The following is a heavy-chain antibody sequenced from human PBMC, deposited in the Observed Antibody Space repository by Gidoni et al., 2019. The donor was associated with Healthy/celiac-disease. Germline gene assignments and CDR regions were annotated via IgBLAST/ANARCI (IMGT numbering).Heavy chain of an antibody. J-gene: IGHJ4*02. D-gene: IGHD3-9*01. V-gene: IGHV3-33*01. Sequence: VEPVEAGGGVVQPGGSLRPYCAAPGTTFSSSARHWVRQAPGKGLECVAVLWYDGCNNVYADSVKGRFTISRDNSTTTLYLHMNILSAESTAVSYCSRALSWVSKPISTGPVDSWGQGTLVTVSS. CDR1: GTTFSSSA. CDR2: LWYDGCNN. CDR3: SRALSWVSKPISTGPVDS.